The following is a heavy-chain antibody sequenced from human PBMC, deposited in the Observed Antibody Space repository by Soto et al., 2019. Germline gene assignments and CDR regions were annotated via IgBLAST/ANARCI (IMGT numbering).Heavy chain of an antibody. V-gene: IGHV4-4*07. CDR2: IYTSGST. CDR1: GGSISSYY. CDR3: ARDGPAYSSSWYRCGMDV. Sequence: PSETLSLTCTVSGGSISSYYWSWMRQPAGKGLEWIGRIYTSGSTNYNPSLKSRVTMSVDTSKNQFSLKLSSVTAADTDVYYCARDGPAYSSSWYRCGMDVWGQGTTVTVSS. D-gene: IGHD6-13*01. J-gene: IGHJ6*02.